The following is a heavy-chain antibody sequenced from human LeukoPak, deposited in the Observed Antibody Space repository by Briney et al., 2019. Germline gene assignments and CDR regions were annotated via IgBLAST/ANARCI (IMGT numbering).Heavy chain of an antibody. CDR1: YGSISPYY. J-gene: IGHJ4*02. D-gene: IGHD4-11*01. Sequence: SETLSLTCTVSYGSISPYYWSWIRQSPGRRLEWIGYISYSGSTDYNPSLKSRVTMSVDTSSNQFSLKLSSVTAADTAVYYCAREWQYQFDYWGQGSLVTISS. CDR3: AREWQYQFDY. V-gene: IGHV4-59*12. CDR2: ISYSGST.